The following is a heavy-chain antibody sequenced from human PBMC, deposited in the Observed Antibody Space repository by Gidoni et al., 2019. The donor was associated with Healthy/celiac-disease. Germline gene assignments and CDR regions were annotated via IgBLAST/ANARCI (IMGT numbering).Heavy chain of an antibody. V-gene: IGHV3-30-3*01. D-gene: IGHD2-21*02. J-gene: IGHJ4*02. CDR3: ASPPEGTGLQFDY. Sequence: QVQLVESGGGVVQPGRSLRLSCAASGFTFSSYAMHWVRQAPGKGLEWVAVISYDGSNTYYADPVKGRFTISRDNSKNTRYLQMNSLRAEDTAVYYCASPPEGTGLQFDYWGQGTLVTVSS. CDR2: ISYDGSNT. CDR1: GFTFSSYA.